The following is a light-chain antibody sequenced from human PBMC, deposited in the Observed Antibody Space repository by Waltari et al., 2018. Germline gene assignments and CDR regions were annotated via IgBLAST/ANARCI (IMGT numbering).Light chain of an antibody. V-gene: IGKV3-20*01. Sequence: EIVLTQSPDTLSLSPGERATLSCRASQSVSSDSLACYQQKHGQAPRHLIYGAASRATGIPYRFSGSGSGTDFTLTVSRLEPEDFAVYYCQQYGSSPYTFGQGTKVDIK. CDR2: GAA. CDR1: QSVSSDS. CDR3: QQYGSSPYT. J-gene: IGKJ2*01.